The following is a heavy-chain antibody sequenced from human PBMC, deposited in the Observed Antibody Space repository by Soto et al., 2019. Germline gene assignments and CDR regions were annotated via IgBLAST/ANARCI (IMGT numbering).Heavy chain of an antibody. CDR3: AREDDYGGNYDFGY. Sequence: APVNVSFKASGYTFNAYYMHWVRQAPGQGLELMGWINPNNGGTNYAQQFQGTVTMTTXXXXTXAXMXLSGLRSDDTAVYYCAREDDYGGNYDFGYWG. D-gene: IGHD4-17*01. J-gene: IGHJ4*01. V-gene: IGHV1-2*02. CDR2: INPNNGGT. CDR1: GYTFNAYY.